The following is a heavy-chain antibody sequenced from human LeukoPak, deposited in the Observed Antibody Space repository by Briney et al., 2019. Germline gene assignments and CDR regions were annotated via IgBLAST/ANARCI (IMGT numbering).Heavy chain of an antibody. D-gene: IGHD1-1*01. CDR2: IYYSGST. CDR1: GTSISSYY. CDR3: AKHQLCYYFDY. Sequence: WESLSLTCTVSGTSISSYYWRWIRQPPGKGLVWIGDIYYSGSTNYNPSLKSRVTIPVDTSNNHFSMKLTSVTAADTSVYYCAKHQLCYYFDYWGQGTLVTVSS. V-gene: IGHV4-59*08. J-gene: IGHJ4*02.